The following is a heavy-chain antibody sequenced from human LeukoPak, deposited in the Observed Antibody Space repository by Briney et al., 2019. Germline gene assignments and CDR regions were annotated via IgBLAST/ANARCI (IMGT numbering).Heavy chain of an antibody. J-gene: IGHJ4*02. CDR2: IYTSGST. Sequence: SQTLSHTCTVSGGSISSGSYYWSWIRQPAGKGLEWIGRIYTSGSTNYNPSLKSRVTISVDTSKNQFSLKLSSVTAADTAVYYCARVGALYFDYWGQGTLVTVSS. V-gene: IGHV4-61*02. D-gene: IGHD1-26*01. CDR1: GGSISSGSYY. CDR3: ARVGALYFDY.